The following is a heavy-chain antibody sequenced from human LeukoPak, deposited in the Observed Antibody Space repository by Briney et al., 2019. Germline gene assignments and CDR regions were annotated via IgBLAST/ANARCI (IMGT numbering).Heavy chain of an antibody. D-gene: IGHD2-2*01. CDR3: ARLVVVPAALSWFDP. Sequence: SETLSLTCTVSGGSISSYYWSWIRQPPGKGLEWIGYIYYSGSTNYNPSLKSRVTTSVETSKNQFSLKLSSVTAADTAVYYCARLVVVPAALSWFDPWGQGTLVTVSS. V-gene: IGHV4-59*01. J-gene: IGHJ5*02. CDR2: IYYSGST. CDR1: GGSISSYY.